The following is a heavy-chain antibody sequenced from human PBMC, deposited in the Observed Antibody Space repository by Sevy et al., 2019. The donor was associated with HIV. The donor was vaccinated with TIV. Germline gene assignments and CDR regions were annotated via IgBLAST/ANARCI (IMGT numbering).Heavy chain of an antibody. Sequence: ASVKVSYKVSGYTLTELSMHWVRQAPGKGLEWMGGFDPEDGETIYAQKFQGRVTMTEDTSTDTAYMELSSLRSEDTAVYYCATAQPNGSGSYYLLDYWGQGTLVTVSS. J-gene: IGHJ4*02. CDR3: ATAQPNGSGSYYLLDY. CDR1: GYTLTELS. D-gene: IGHD3-10*01. V-gene: IGHV1-24*01. CDR2: FDPEDGET.